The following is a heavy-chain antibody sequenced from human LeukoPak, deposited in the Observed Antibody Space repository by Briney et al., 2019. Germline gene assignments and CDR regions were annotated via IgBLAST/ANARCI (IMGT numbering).Heavy chain of an antibody. D-gene: IGHD2-15*01. V-gene: IGHV3-74*01. CDR3: ARDGLYCSGGSCYSSFDY. CDR2: INSDGSST. Sequence: GGSLRLSCAASGFTFSSYWMHWVRQALGKGLVWVSRINSDGSSTSYADSVKGRFTISRDNAKNTLYLQMNSLRAEDTAVYYCARDGLYCSGGSCYSSFDYWGQGTLVTVSS. CDR1: GFTFSSYW. J-gene: IGHJ4*02.